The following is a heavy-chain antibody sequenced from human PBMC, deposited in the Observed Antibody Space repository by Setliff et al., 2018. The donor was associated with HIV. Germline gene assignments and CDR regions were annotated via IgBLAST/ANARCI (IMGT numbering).Heavy chain of an antibody. J-gene: IGHJ6*03. V-gene: IGHV4-31*03. D-gene: IGHD3-10*01. Sequence: PSETLSLTCTVFGDSIRSGGYYWSWIRQHPGKGLEWIGYIHYSGNTYYNPSLKGRLTMSVDTSKNQFSLKPSSVTAADTAVYYCARDRSHYGSGKVTRYYTDVWGKGTTVTVSS. CDR1: GDSIRSGGYY. CDR2: IHYSGNT. CDR3: ARDRSHYGSGKVTRYYTDV.